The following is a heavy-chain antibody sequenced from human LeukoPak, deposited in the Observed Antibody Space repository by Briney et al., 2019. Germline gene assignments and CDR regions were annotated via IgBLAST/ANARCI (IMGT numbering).Heavy chain of an antibody. D-gene: IGHD6-13*01. CDR3: ARSDVVAAAGIDY. J-gene: IGHJ4*02. Sequence: PSESLSLTSAVSGGSFSGYYWSWVRQRPGKGLEWVVEINHSGSTNSNPSLKSRVTISVDTSKNQFSLKLSSVAAADTAVYYCARSDVVAAAGIDYWGQGTLVTVSS. CDR2: INHSGST. V-gene: IGHV4-34*01. CDR1: GGSFSGYY.